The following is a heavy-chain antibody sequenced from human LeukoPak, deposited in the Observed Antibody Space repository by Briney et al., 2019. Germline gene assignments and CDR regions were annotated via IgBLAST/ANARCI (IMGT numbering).Heavy chain of an antibody. Sequence: PSETLSLTCTVSGDSLSSYYWSWIRQPAGKGLEWIGRIYTSGRTNYNPSLQSRVTMSVDTSKNHFSLRLSSVTAADTAVYYCARDSLTDDILTGFYQYYGMDVWGQGITVAVSS. CDR2: IYTSGRT. J-gene: IGHJ6*02. D-gene: IGHD3-9*01. CDR1: GDSLSSYY. V-gene: IGHV4-4*07. CDR3: ARDSLTDDILTGFYQYYGMDV.